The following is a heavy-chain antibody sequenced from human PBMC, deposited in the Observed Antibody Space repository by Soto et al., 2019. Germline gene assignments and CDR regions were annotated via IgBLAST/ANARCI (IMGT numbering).Heavy chain of an antibody. V-gene: IGHV3-33*01. D-gene: IGHD3-22*01. CDR2: IWYDGSNK. CDR3: ARDPIPYDSSGYYYYY. J-gene: IGHJ4*02. Sequence: GGSLRLSCAASEFTFSSYGMHWVRQAPGKGLEWVAVIWYDGSNKYYADSVKGRFTISRDNSKNTLYLQMNSLRAEDTAVYYCARDPIPYDSSGYYYYYWGQGTLVTVSS. CDR1: EFTFSSYG.